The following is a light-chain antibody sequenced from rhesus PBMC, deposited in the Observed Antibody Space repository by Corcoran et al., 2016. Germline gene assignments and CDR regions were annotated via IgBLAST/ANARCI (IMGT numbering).Light chain of an antibody. CDR1: QDISSW. Sequence: DIQMTQSPSSLSASVGDTVTITCRASQDISSWLAWYQQKPGKAPKLLIYKASSLRSGVPSRFSGIGSGTDFTLTLSSLQSEDFATYYFQQYGSRPWTFGQGTKVEI. CDR2: KAS. CDR3: QQYGSRPWT. V-gene: IGKV1-22*01. J-gene: IGKJ1*01.